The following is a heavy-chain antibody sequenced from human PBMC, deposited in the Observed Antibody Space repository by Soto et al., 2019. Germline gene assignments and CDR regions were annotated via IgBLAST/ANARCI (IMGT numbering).Heavy chain of an antibody. CDR2: VYYSGST. Sequence: PPETLSLTYPFSGGTVSSGIYYLSWIRPPPGKGLEWIGYVYYSGSTNYNPSLKSRVTISLDTSKSQFSLKLSSVTAADSAVYYCASSFYSGSRASTYFFDYWGQGTLVTVSS. J-gene: IGHJ4*02. CDR1: GGTVSSGIYY. D-gene: IGHD3-10*01. CDR3: ASSFYSGSRASTYFFDY. V-gene: IGHV4-61*01.